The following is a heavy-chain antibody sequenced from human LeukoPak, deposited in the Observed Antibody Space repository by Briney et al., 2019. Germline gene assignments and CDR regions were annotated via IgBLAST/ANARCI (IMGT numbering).Heavy chain of an antibody. CDR3: ARRHDHGDYDWFDP. CDR2: IYYSGST. CDR1: GGSISSSSYY. Sequence: PSETLSLTCTVSGGSISSSSYYWGWIRQPPGKGLEWIGSIYYSGSTYYNPSLKSRVTISVDTSKNQFSLKLSSVTAADTAVYYCARRHDHGDYDWFDPWGQGTLVTVSS. D-gene: IGHD4-17*01. J-gene: IGHJ5*02. V-gene: IGHV4-39*07.